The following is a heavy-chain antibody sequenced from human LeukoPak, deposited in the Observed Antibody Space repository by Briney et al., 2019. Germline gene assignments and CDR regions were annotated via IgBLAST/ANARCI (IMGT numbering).Heavy chain of an antibody. D-gene: IGHD4-17*01. CDR2: IHSSGST. CDR3: ARHGPFYGTAFYFDY. V-gene: IGHV4-39*01. J-gene: IGHJ4*02. Sequence: SETLSLTCTVSGGSISSSAYHWGWIRQPPGKGLEWVGSIHSSGSTYYNLSLKSRVTISVDTSKNQFSLRLSSVTAADTAFYYCARHGPFYGTAFYFDYWGQGTLVTVSS. CDR1: GGSISSSAYH.